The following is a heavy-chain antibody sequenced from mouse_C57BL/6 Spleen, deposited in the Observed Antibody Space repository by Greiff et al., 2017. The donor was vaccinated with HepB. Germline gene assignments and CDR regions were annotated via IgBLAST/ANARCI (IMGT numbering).Heavy chain of an antibody. CDR3: ARSGYGYDRAWFAY. Sequence: QVQLQQSGAELVKPGASVKISCKASGYTFTDYYINWVKQRPGQVLEWIGKIGPGSGSTYYNEKFKGKATLTADKSSSTAYMQLSSLTPEDSAVYFCARSGYGYDRAWFAYWGQGTLVTVSA. J-gene: IGHJ3*01. CDR1: GYTFTDYY. CDR2: IGPGSGST. V-gene: IGHV1-77*01. D-gene: IGHD2-2*01.